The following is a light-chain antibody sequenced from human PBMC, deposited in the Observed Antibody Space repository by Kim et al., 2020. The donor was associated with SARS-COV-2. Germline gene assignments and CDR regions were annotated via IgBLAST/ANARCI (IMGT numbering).Light chain of an antibody. CDR1: KLGTKY. CDR2: EDT. V-gene: IGLV3-1*01. CDR3: QAWDSTTLL. Sequence: SVSPGQTARITCSGDKLGTKYPCWYQQRPGRSPVLVISEDTKRPSGIPERFSGSNSGNTATLTITGTLAMDEADYYCQAWDSTTLLFGGGTQLTVL. J-gene: IGLJ2*01.